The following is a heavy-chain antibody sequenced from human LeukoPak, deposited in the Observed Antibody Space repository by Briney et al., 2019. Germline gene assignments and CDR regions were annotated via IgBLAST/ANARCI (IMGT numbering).Heavy chain of an antibody. J-gene: IGHJ5*02. D-gene: IGHD6-13*01. Sequence: PSETLSLTCAVYGGSFSGYYWSWIRQPPGKGLEWIGEINHSGSTNYNLSLKSRVTISVDTSKNQFSLKLSSVTAADTAVYYCARGRQPHWFDPWGQGTLVTVSS. CDR2: INHSGST. CDR3: ARGRQPHWFDP. V-gene: IGHV4-34*01. CDR1: GGSFSGYY.